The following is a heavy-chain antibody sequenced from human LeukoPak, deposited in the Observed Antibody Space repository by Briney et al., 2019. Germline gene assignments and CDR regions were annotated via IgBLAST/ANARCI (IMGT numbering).Heavy chain of an antibody. CDR1: GGSFSGYY. CDR3: ARAGYSSGWYNWFDP. Sequence: KTSETLSLTCAVYGGSFSGYYWSWIRQPPGKGLECIGEINHSGSTNYNPSLKSRVTISVDTSKNQFSLKLSSVTAADTAVYYCARAGYSSGWYNWFDPWGQGTLVTVSS. D-gene: IGHD6-19*01. J-gene: IGHJ5*02. V-gene: IGHV4-34*01. CDR2: INHSGST.